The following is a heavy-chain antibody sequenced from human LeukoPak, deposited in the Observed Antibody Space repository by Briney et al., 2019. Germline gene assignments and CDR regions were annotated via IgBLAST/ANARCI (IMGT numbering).Heavy chain of an antibody. V-gene: IGHV4-59*12. CDR3: AREGDWNHGGYYYYMDV. CDR2: IYYSGST. D-gene: IGHD1-1*01. CDR1: GGSISSYY. J-gene: IGHJ6*03. Sequence: SETLSLTCTVSGGSISSYYWSWIRQPPGKGLEWIGYIYYSGSTNYNPSLKSRVTISVDTSKNQFSLNLNSVTAADTAVYYCAREGDWNHGGYYYYMDVWGKGTTVTVSS.